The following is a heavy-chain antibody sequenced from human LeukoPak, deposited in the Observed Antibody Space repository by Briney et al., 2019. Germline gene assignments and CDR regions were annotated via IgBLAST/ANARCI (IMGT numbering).Heavy chain of an antibody. CDR2: ISYDGSNK. CDR1: GFTFSSYP. D-gene: IGHD2-15*01. CDR3: ARICSGGSCYFSSI. J-gene: IGHJ3*02. V-gene: IGHV3-30-3*01. Sequence: PGRSLRLSCAATGFTFSSYPLQWVRQAPGKGLEWVAVISYDGSNKNYADSVRGRFTISTDNSKNTVYVQMNSLRAEDTAVYYCARICSGGSCYFSSIWGQGTMVTVSS.